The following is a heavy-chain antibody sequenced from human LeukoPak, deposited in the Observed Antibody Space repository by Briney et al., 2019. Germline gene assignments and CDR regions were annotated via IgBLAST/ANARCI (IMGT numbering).Heavy chain of an antibody. CDR1: GFNFGDFA. J-gene: IGHJ3*01. Sequence: PGGSLRLSCTVSGFNFGDFAMSWVRQAPGKGREWLGFIRSTIYGGTTDYAASVKGRFTISRDDSKSIAYLQMNSLKTEDTAMYYCTRDYPASFDVWGQGTLVTVSS. CDR2: IRSTIYGGTT. CDR3: TRDYPASFDV. V-gene: IGHV3-49*04.